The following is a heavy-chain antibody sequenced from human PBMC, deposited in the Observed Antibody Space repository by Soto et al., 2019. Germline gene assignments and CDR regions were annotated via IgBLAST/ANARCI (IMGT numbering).Heavy chain of an antibody. V-gene: IGHV3-23*01. D-gene: IGHD3-10*01. J-gene: IGHJ4*02. CDR1: GFTFNNYA. CDR2: ISGGGDTT. Sequence: EVQLLESGGGLVQPGGCLRLSCAASGFTFNNYAMTWVRQAPGKGLEGVSAISGGGDTTSYADSGKGRFTVSRDGSKNTLYLQMNSLRTEHTAVDYCAKGRGGSGSLTPRVDYWGQGTLVTVSS. CDR3: AKGRGGSGSLTPRVDY.